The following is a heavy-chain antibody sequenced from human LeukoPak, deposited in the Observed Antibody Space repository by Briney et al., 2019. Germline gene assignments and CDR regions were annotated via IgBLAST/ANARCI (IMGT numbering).Heavy chain of an antibody. J-gene: IGHJ4*02. CDR1: GFTFSTYA. CDR3: ARDPFRDYDSSGYFDY. D-gene: IGHD3-22*01. Sequence: PGGSLRLSCVASGFTFSTYAMNWVRQAPGRGLEWVSYINSISETIYYADSVKGRFTISRDNAKNSLYLQMNSLRDEDTAVYYCARDPFRDYDSSGYFDYWGQGTPVTVSS. CDR2: INSISETI. V-gene: IGHV3-48*02.